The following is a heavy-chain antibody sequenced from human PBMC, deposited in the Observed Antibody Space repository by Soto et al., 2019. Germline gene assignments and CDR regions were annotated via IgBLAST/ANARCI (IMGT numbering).Heavy chain of an antibody. D-gene: IGHD6-19*01. J-gene: IGHJ4*02. CDR2: IYHTGST. V-gene: IGHV4-4*02. Sequence: QVQLQESGPGLVKPSGTLSLTCAVSGGSISSSNWWTWVRQPPGKGLEWIGEIYHTGSTTYNPSLNSRVTISVDKCKNQFSLKLSSVTAADTAVYYCARGEAVTGHQFDYWGQGTLVTVSS. CDR1: GGSISSSNW. CDR3: ARGEAVTGHQFDY.